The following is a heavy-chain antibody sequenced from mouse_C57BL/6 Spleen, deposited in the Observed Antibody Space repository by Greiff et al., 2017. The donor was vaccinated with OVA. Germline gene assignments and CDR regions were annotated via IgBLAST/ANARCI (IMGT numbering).Heavy chain of an antibody. CDR1: GYAFSSSW. J-gene: IGHJ4*01. CDR2: IYPGDGDT. V-gene: IGHV1-82*01. CDR3: ARGGYDAMDY. Sequence: VQLQQSGPELVKPGASVKISCKASGYAFSSSWMNWVKQRPGTGLEWIGRIYPGDGDTNYNGKFKGKATLTADKSSSTAYMQLSSLTSEDSAVYFCARGGYDAMDYWGQGTSVTVSS.